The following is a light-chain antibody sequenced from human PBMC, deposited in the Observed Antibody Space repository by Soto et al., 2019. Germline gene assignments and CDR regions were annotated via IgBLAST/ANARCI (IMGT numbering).Light chain of an antibody. CDR2: QTS. Sequence: EIVLTQSPATLSSFPGDRVTLSCRASQYINTRLAWYQHRPGQSPRLLIYQTSLRAAGIPARFSGSGSGTDFTLTISRLEPEDFAVYYCQHYVSPPITFGQGTRLE. J-gene: IGKJ5*01. CDR3: QHYVSPPIT. V-gene: IGKV3D-11*03. CDR1: QYINTR.